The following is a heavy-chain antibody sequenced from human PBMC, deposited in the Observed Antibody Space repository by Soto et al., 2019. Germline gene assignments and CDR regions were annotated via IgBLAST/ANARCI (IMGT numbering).Heavy chain of an antibody. J-gene: IGHJ4*02. CDR3: ARGWIMSIGPEF. CDR2: IWYDGGTE. Sequence: GGSLRLSCVASGFTFSSYGMHWVRQAPGKGLEWVALIWYDGGTEYYADSVKGRFTISRDNSKNTLYLQMNSLRVEDTAVYYCARGWIMSIGPEFWGQGTLVTVSS. CDR1: GFTFSSYG. D-gene: IGHD2-2*03. V-gene: IGHV3-33*01.